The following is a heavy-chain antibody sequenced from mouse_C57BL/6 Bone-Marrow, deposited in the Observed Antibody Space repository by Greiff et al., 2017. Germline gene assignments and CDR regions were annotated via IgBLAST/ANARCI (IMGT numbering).Heavy chain of an antibody. V-gene: IGHV5-12*01. J-gene: IGHJ2*01. Sequence: EVMLVASGGGLVQPGGSLKLSCAASGFTFSDYYMYWVRQTPEKRLEWVAYISNGGGSTYYPDTVKGRFTISRDNAKNTLYLQMSRLKSEDTAMYYCARPYYDGGGYYFDYWGQGTTLTVSS. D-gene: IGHD1-1*01. CDR1: GFTFSDYY. CDR3: ARPYYDGGGYYFDY. CDR2: ISNGGGST.